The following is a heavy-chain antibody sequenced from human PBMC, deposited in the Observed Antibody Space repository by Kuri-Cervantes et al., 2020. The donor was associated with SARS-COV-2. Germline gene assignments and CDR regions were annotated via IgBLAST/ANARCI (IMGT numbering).Heavy chain of an antibody. V-gene: IGHV1-69*13. CDR2: IIPIFGTA. Sequence: SVKVSCKASGYTFTSYDISWVRQAPGQGLEWMGGIIPIFGTANYAQKFQGRVTITADESTSTAYMELSSLRSEDTAVYYCARASPMNWNYVQWFDPWGQGTLVTVSS. D-gene: IGHD1-7*01. CDR3: ARASPMNWNYVQWFDP. J-gene: IGHJ5*02. CDR1: GYTFTSYD.